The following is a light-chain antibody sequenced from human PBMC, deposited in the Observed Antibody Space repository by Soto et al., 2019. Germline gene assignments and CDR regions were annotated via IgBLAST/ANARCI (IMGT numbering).Light chain of an antibody. CDR2: KAS. V-gene: IGKV1-5*03. J-gene: IGKJ1*01. CDR1: QSINGW. CDR3: HQYHNFPRT. Sequence: DIQFAQSPSTLSASVGDRVTITCRASQSINGWLAWYQQKKGQAPNLLIYKASTLESGVPSRFSGSGSGTEFTLSVSRLQPDDFQTYYCHQYHNFPRTFGQGTKVDIK.